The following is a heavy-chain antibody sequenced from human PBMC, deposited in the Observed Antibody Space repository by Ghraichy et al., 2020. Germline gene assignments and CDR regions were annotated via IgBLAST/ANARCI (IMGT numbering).Heavy chain of an antibody. CDR1: GYTFTSYG. CDR2: ISAYNGNT. Sequence: ASVKVSCKASGYTFTSYGISWVRQAPGQGLEWMGWISAYNGNTNYAQKLQGRVTMTTDTSTSTAYMELRSLRSDDTAVYYCARVSLWFGEAKLIDYWGQGTLVTVSS. D-gene: IGHD3-10*01. CDR3: ARVSLWFGEAKLIDY. J-gene: IGHJ4*02. V-gene: IGHV1-18*01.